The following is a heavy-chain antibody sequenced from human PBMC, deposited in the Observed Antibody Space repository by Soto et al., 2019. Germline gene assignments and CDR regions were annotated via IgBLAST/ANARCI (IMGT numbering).Heavy chain of an antibody. CDR3: ASPWAASSWFGGYYYGMDV. J-gene: IGHJ6*02. D-gene: IGHD6-13*01. CDR2: INHSGST. CDR1: GGSFSGYY. V-gene: IGHV4-34*01. Sequence: SETLSLTCAVYGGSFSGYYWSWIRQPPGKGLEWIGEINHSGSTNYNPSLKSRVTISVDTSKNQFSLKLSSVTAADTAVYYCASPWAASSWFGGYYYGMDVWGQGTTVTVSS.